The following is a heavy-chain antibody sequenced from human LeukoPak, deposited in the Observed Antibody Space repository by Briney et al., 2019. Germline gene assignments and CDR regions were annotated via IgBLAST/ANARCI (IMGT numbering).Heavy chain of an antibody. J-gene: IGHJ4*02. D-gene: IGHD2-15*01. Sequence: GGSLRLSCAASGFTFSSYAMHWVRQAPGKGLEWVAVISYDGSNKYYADSVKGRFTISRDDSKNTLYLQMNSLRAEDTAVYYCARILNFDYWGQGTLVTVSS. CDR1: GFTFSSYA. CDR3: ARILNFDY. CDR2: ISYDGSNK. V-gene: IGHV3-30-3*01.